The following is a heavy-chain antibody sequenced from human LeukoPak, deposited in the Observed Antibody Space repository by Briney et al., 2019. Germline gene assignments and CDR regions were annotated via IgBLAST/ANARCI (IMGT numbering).Heavy chain of an antibody. J-gene: IGHJ4*02. Sequence: PGGSLRLSCTASGFTFSSYSMNWVRQAPGKGLEWVSSISTSSSYIYYADSVKGRFTISRDNARNSLYLQMNTLRAEDTAVYYCARGRASITMVRGVIMRARYFDYWGQGTLVTVSS. CDR3: ARGRASITMVRGVIMRARYFDY. CDR2: ISTSSSYI. V-gene: IGHV3-21*04. CDR1: GFTFSSYS. D-gene: IGHD3-10*01.